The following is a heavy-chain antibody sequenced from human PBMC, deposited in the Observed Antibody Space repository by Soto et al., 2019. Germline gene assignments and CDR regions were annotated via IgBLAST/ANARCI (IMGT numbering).Heavy chain of an antibody. Sequence: ASVKVSCKASGGTFSSYAISWVRQAPGQGLEWMGGIIPIFGTANYAQKFQGRVTITADESTSTAYMELSSLRSEDTAVYYCARVGATLYYYYGMDVWGQGTAVTVSS. D-gene: IGHD1-26*01. CDR3: ARVGATLYYYYGMDV. V-gene: IGHV1-69*13. J-gene: IGHJ6*02. CDR2: IIPIFGTA. CDR1: GGTFSSYA.